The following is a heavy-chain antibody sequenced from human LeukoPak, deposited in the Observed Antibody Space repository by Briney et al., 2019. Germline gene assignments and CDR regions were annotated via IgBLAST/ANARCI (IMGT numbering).Heavy chain of an antibody. D-gene: IGHD3-3*01. V-gene: IGHV3-23*01. CDR3: AKSVAIFDY. Sequence: PGGSLRLSCAASGFTFSSYWMSWVRQAPGKGLEWVSAISGSGVSTYYADSVKGRFTVSRDNSENTLYLQMNSLRAEDTAVYYCAKSVAIFDYWGQGTLVTVSS. CDR1: GFTFSSYW. J-gene: IGHJ4*02. CDR2: ISGSGVST.